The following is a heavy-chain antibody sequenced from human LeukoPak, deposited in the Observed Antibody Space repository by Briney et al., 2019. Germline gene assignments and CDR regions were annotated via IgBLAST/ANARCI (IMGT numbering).Heavy chain of an antibody. J-gene: IGHJ4*02. CDR3: AAHFYGSGTSQSEY. V-gene: IGHV3-11*01. CDR1: GFTFSDYY. D-gene: IGHD3-10*01. CDR2: INWRGDKI. Sequence: PGGSLRLSCAASGFTFSDYYMSWIRQAPGKGLEWVSGINWRGDKIDYADIVKGRFTISRDNAKNNLYLEMNSLRPEDTAFYYCAAHFYGSGTSQSEYWGQGTLVTVSS.